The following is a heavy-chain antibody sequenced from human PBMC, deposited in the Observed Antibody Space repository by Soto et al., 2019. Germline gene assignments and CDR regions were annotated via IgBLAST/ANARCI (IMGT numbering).Heavy chain of an antibody. Sequence: SETLYLTCTVSGGSISSSSYYWGWIRQHPGKGLELIGSIYYSGSTYYNPSLKSRVTISVDTSKNQFSLNLTSVTAADTAMFYCATQGFYRMGVWGRGTTVT. CDR3: ATQGFYRMGV. V-gene: IGHV4-39*07. CDR2: IYYSGST. CDR1: GGSISSSSYY. J-gene: IGHJ6*02.